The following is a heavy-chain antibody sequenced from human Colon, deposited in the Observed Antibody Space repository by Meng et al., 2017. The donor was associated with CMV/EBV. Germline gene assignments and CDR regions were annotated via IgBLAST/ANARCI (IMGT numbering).Heavy chain of an antibody. CDR3: ATVSSGYYLYFQH. CDR2: INPNSGGT. V-gene: IGHV1-2*02. Sequence: QVQRVQSGAEVKTAGAPVKVSCKASGYTFTGYYMHWVRQAPGQGLEWMGWINPNSGGTNYAQKFQGRVTMTRDTSISTAYMELSRLRSDDTAVYYCATVSSGYYLYFQHWGQGTLVTVSS. CDR1: GYTFTGYY. J-gene: IGHJ1*01. D-gene: IGHD3-22*01.